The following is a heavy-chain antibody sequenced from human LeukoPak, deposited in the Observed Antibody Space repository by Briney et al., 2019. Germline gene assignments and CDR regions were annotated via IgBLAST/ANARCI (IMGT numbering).Heavy chain of an antibody. D-gene: IGHD2-2*01. CDR1: GGTFSSCA. J-gene: IGHJ4*02. V-gene: IGHV1-69*05. CDR2: IIPIFGTA. CDR3: ASPGDYCSSSSCYSTFDY. Sequence: SVKVSYKASGGTFSSCAISWVRQAPGQGLEWMGGIIPIFGTANYAQKFLGRVTITTDESTSTAYMELSSLRSEDTAVYYCASPGDYCSSSSCYSTFDYWGQGTLVSVSS.